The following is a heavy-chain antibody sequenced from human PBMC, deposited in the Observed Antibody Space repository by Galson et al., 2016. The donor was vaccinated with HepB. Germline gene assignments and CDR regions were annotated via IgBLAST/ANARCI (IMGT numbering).Heavy chain of an antibody. J-gene: IGHJ3*02. CDR2: YSGST. D-gene: IGHD3-22*01. Sequence: YSGSTYYNPSLRSRVTISIDTSKSQFSLRLNSVTAADTAVYYCARWSYYDSGGDSFDIWGQGTMVTVSS. CDR3: ARWSYYDSGGDSFDI. V-gene: IGHV4-31*02.